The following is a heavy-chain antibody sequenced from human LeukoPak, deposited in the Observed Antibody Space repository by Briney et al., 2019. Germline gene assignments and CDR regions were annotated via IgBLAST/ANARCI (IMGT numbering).Heavy chain of an antibody. V-gene: IGHV3-30*04. Sequence: PGRSLRLSCAASGFTFSSYAMHWVRQAPGKGLDWVAVISYDGSNKYYADSVKGRFTISRDNSKNTLCLQMNSLRAEDAAVYYCARAYCSGDTCYSATDWGQGTLVTVSS. CDR3: ARAYCSGDTCYSATD. CDR1: GFTFSSYA. J-gene: IGHJ4*02. D-gene: IGHD2-15*01. CDR2: ISYDGSNK.